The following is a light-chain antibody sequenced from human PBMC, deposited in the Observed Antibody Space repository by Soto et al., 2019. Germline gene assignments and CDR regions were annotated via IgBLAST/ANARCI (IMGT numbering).Light chain of an antibody. J-gene: IGKJ4*01. CDR1: QSISSY. Sequence: EIQIKKSPSSLSASVGDRVTITCRASQSISSYLNLYQQKPGKAPKLLIYAASSLQSGVPSRFSGSGSGTDFTLTISSLQPEDFATYYCQQSYITPLTFCGVTKVDI. CDR3: QQSYITPLT. CDR2: AAS. V-gene: IGKV1-39*01.